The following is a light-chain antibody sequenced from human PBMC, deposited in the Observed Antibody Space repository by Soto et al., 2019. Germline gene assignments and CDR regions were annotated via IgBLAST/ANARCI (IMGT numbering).Light chain of an antibody. CDR1: QSISSW. CDR3: QQGYTSAIT. V-gene: IGKV1-39*01. J-gene: IGKJ5*01. Sequence: DIQMTQSPSTLSATAGDRVTITCRASQSISSWLAWYQHKPGKAPKLLIYAASNLQSGVPSRFSGSGSGTDFTLTVNSLQPEDFATYYCQQGYTSAITFGQGTRLEIK. CDR2: AAS.